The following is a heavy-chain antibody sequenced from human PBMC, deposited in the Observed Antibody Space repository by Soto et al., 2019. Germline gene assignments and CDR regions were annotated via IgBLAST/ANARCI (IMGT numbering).Heavy chain of an antibody. J-gene: IGHJ6*02. CDR3: ARNLRAGQYGFEF. Sequence: QVQLRQWGAGLLKPSETLSLTCAVYGGSFSNYYWTWIRQPPGKGLDWIGEVFHGGRTNYNSSLKSRATISLDTSKNQLYLSLNSVTDADTAVYYCARNLRAGQYGFEFWGQGTTVTVSS. V-gene: IGHV4-34*12. CDR1: GGSFSNYY. CDR2: VFHGGRT.